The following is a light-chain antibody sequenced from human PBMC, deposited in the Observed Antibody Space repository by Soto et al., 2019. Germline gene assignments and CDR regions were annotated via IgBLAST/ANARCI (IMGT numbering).Light chain of an antibody. J-gene: IGKJ5*01. CDR1: QSVNSDY. V-gene: IGKV3-20*01. CDR2: GAS. CDR3: LHYGGSPLT. Sequence: ELVFPQCALKLSFSPLERATLSFTARQSVNSDYLAWFQQKPGQAPRLLIYGASTRTTGIPDRFSGSGSGTDFTLTIGRLEPGDFAVYYCLHYGGSPLTFGQGTRLEI.